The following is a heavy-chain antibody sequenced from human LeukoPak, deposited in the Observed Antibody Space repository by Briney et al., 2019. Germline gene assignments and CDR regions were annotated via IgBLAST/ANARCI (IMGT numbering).Heavy chain of an antibody. CDR3: ARLVRGQWLVLDY. D-gene: IGHD6-19*01. V-gene: IGHV4-34*01. J-gene: IGHJ4*02. Sequence: PSETLSLTCAVYGGSFSGYYWSWTRQPPGKGLEWIGEINHSGSTNYNPSLKSRVTISVDMSKNQFSLKLRSVTAADTAVYYCARLVRGQWLVLDYWGQGTLVTVSS. CDR2: INHSGST. CDR1: GGSFSGYY.